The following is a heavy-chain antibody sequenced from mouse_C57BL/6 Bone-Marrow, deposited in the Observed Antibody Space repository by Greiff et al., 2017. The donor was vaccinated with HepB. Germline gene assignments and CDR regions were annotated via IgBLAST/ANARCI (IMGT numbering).Heavy chain of an antibody. CDR1: GFTFSDYY. V-gene: IGHV5-12*01. D-gene: IGHD3-2*02. CDR2: ISNGGGST. CDR3: ARHRQLRLPFAY. J-gene: IGHJ3*01. Sequence: EVNVVESGGGLVQPGGSLKLSCAASGFTFSDYYMYWVRQTPEKRLEWVAYISNGGGSTYYPDTVKGRFTISRDNAKNTLYLQMSRLKSEDTAMYYCARHRQLRLPFAYWGQGTLVTVSA.